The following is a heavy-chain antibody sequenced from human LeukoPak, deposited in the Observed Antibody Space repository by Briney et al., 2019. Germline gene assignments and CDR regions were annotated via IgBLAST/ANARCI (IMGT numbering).Heavy chain of an antibody. V-gene: IGHV1-2*02. CDR1: GYSFTGFY. J-gene: IGHJ6*03. Sequence: ASVKVSCKASGYSFTGFYMHWVRQAPGQGLEWMGWINPNSGGTNYAQKFQGRVTMTRDTSISTAYMELSSLRSDDTAIYYCARDQGYSSSPYYYYYYMVVWGKGTTVTVSS. D-gene: IGHD6-6*01. CDR3: ARDQGYSSSPYYYYYYMVV. CDR2: INPNSGGT.